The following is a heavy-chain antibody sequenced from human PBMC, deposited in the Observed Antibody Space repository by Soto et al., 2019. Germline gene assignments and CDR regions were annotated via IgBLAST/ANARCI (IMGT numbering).Heavy chain of an antibody. J-gene: IGHJ4*02. Sequence: PSGRVYSKTSGYTFTGHYMHWVRQATGQGPEWMGEIGPASGDTRYAQKFQGRVTMTRDTSITTVYMELNNLSPDDTAVYYCGRGRSGQLVVFYWGQGTPVTVSS. CDR1: GYTFTGHY. CDR2: IGPASGDT. V-gene: IGHV1-2*02. CDR3: GRGRSGQLVVFY. D-gene: IGHD3-10*01.